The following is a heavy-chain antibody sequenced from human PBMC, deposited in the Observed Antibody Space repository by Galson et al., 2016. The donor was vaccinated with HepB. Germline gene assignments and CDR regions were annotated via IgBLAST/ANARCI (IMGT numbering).Heavy chain of an antibody. D-gene: IGHD2-2*01. J-gene: IGHJ6*02. Sequence: SLRLSCAASGFTFGDHAMQWVRQAPGKGLEWVSGISWNSGGIAYADSVQGRFTVFRDNVKNSLYLQMNSLSAEDTALYYCAKDRGSSNSRGHGMDVWGQGTTVTVSS. CDR2: ISWNSGGI. CDR3: AKDRGSSNSRGHGMDV. CDR1: GFTFGDHA. V-gene: IGHV3-9*01.